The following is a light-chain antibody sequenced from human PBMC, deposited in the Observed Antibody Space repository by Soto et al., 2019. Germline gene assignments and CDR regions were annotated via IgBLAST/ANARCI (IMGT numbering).Light chain of an antibody. J-gene: IGKJ5*01. CDR1: QNIYNY. V-gene: IGKV1-39*01. CDR3: QQTHSTPVT. CDR2: AAS. Sequence: DIQMTQSPSSLSASVGHRVPVTCRTSQNIYNYLNWYQQKPGKAPKLLIYAASSVQSGVPLRFSGSGSGTDFTLTISSLQPEDFATYYCQQTHSTPVTFGQGTRLEIK.